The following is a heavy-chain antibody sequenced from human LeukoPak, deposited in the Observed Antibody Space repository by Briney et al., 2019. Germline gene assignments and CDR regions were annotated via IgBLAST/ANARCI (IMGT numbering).Heavy chain of an antibody. Sequence: SETLSLTCTVPGGSISSYYWSWIRQPAGKGLEWIGRIYTSGSTNYNPSLKSRVTMSVDTSKNQFSLKLSSVTAADTAVYYCARDHRSSGWYGGLDYWGQGTLVIVSS. J-gene: IGHJ4*02. V-gene: IGHV4-4*07. CDR1: GGSISSYY. D-gene: IGHD6-19*01. CDR3: ARDHRSSGWYGGLDY. CDR2: IYTSGST.